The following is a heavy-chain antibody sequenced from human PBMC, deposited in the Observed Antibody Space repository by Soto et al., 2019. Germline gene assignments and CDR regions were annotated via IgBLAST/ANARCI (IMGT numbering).Heavy chain of an antibody. J-gene: IGHJ4*02. Sequence: GGSLRLSCAASGFTFSSYGVHWVRQAPGKGLEWVAVISFDGTNKYYADSVKGRFTISRDNSKNTLYLQMNSLRAEDTAVYYCAKDRGYYDSSGYYYGSEAFDYWGQGTLVTVSS. CDR3: AKDRGYYDSSGYYYGSEAFDY. D-gene: IGHD3-22*01. CDR1: GFTFSSYG. CDR2: ISFDGTNK. V-gene: IGHV3-30*18.